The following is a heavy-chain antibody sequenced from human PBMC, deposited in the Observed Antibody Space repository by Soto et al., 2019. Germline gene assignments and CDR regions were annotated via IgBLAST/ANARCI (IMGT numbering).Heavy chain of an antibody. J-gene: IGHJ6*02. V-gene: IGHV3-30*18. Sequence: PGGSLRLSCAASGFAFNTYGIHWVRQAPCKGLEWVAVISYDGRDKYYADSVKGRFTISRDNSKSTLYLQMSSLSAEDSAVYYCAKGPDCGGGYCYYYWYGIDVCGQGTTVTVSS. CDR2: ISYDGRDK. CDR3: AKGPDCGGGYCYYYWYGIDV. CDR1: GFAFNTYG. D-gene: IGHD2-21*01.